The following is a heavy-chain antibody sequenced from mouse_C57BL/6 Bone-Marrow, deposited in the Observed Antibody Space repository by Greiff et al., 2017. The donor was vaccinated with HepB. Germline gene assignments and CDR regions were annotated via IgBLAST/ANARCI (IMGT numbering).Heavy chain of an antibody. Sequence: VQLQQSGAELVRPGTSVKMSCKASGYTFTSYWIGWAKQRPGHGLEWIGDIYPGGGYTNYNEKFKGKATLTADKSSSTAYMQFSSLTSEDSAVYYCARGGLGRYYFDYWGQGTTLTVSS. D-gene: IGHD4-1*01. CDR3: ARGGLGRYYFDY. CDR2: IYPGGGYT. J-gene: IGHJ2*01. CDR1: GYTFTSYW. V-gene: IGHV1-63*01.